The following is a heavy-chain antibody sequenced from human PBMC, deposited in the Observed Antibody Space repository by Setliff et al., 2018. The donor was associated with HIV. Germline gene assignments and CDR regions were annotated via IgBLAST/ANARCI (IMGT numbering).Heavy chain of an antibody. J-gene: IGHJ4*02. V-gene: IGHV4-39*01. CDR1: GGSITSSTYY. CDR3: AREGDGIDF. CDR2: VHYTGNT. D-gene: IGHD2-21*02. Sequence: PSETLSLTCTVSGGSITSSTYYWGWIRQPPGKGLEWIGTVHYTGNTYHNPSLKSRVTISVEVSKNQISLKLTAVTAAASAVYYCAREGDGIDFWGQGTLVTVSS.